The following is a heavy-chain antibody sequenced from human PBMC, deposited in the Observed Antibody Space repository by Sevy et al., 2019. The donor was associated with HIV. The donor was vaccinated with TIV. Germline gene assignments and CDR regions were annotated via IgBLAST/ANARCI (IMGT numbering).Heavy chain of an antibody. Sequence: SETLSLTCTVSGGSISSYYWSWIRQPPGKGLERIGYIYYSGSTNYNPSLKSRVTISVDTSKNQFSLKLSSVTAADTAVYYCARGGGDGYKGYYYYGMDVWGQGTTVTVSS. D-gene: IGHD3-16*01. CDR1: GGSISSYY. V-gene: IGHV4-59*01. J-gene: IGHJ6*02. CDR2: IYYSGST. CDR3: ARGGGDGYKGYYYYGMDV.